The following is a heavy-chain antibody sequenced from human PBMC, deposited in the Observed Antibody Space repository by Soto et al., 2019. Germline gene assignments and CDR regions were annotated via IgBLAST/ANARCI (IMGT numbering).Heavy chain of an antibody. V-gene: IGHV2-70*01. D-gene: IGHD3-10*01. J-gene: IGHJ6*02. Sequence: SGPTLVNPTQTLTLTCTFSGFSLSTSGMCVSWIRQPPGKALEWLALIDWDDDKYYSTSLKTRLTISKDTSKNQVVLTMTNMDPVDTATYYCARIRTYYYGSGIQKAYYYYGMDVWGQGTTVTVSS. CDR2: IDWDDDK. CDR1: GFSLSTSGMC. CDR3: ARIRTYYYGSGIQKAYYYYGMDV.